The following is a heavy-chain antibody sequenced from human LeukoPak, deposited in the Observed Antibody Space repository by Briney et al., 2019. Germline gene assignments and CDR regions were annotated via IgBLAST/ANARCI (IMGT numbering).Heavy chain of an antibody. J-gene: IGHJ4*02. V-gene: IGHV4-61*02. CDR2: IYTSGST. CDR1: GGSISSGSYY. D-gene: IGHD4-17*01. Sequence: SQTLSLTCTVSGGSISSGSYYWSWIRQPAGKGLEWIGRIYTSGSTNYNPSLKSRVTISVDTSKNQFSLKLSSVTAADTAVYYCARDPDGDYDFDYWGQGTLVTVSS. CDR3: ARDPDGDYDFDY.